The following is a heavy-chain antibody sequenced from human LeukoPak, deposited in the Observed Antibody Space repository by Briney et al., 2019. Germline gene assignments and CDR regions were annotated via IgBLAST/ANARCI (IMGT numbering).Heavy chain of an antibody. CDR2: IYHGASDT. CDR1: GYSFTNYL. Sequence: GEPLKISCKCSGYSFTNYLIGWVRQMPGKVLELMGIIYHGASDTRYTQSSQGQITISAHTSINTAYLQWSSLQDTDTAMSYCARRHTAWELLDYWGQGALVTVSS. CDR3: ARRHTAWELLDY. D-gene: IGHD1-26*01. V-gene: IGHV5-51*01. J-gene: IGHJ4*02.